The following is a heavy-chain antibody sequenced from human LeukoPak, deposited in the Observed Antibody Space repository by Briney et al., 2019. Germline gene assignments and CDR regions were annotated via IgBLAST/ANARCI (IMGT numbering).Heavy chain of an antibody. Sequence: SVKVSCKAPGGTFSRYAISWVRQTPGQGLEWMGGIIPIFGTANYAQKFQGRVTITADKSTSTAYMELSSLRSEDAAVYYCARSLLKGSGYDPFDYWGQGTLVTVSS. V-gene: IGHV1-69*06. CDR3: ARSLLKGSGYDPFDY. J-gene: IGHJ4*02. CDR2: IIPIFGTA. CDR1: GGTFSRYA. D-gene: IGHD5-12*01.